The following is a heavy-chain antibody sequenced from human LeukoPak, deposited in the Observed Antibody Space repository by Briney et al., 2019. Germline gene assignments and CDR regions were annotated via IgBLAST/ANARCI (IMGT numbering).Heavy chain of an antibody. CDR2: INPSGGST. D-gene: IGHD7-27*01. CDR3: ARLLAWGSWYFDY. V-gene: IGHV1-46*01. CDR1: GYTFTSYY. J-gene: IGHJ4*02. Sequence: ASVKVSCKASGYTFTSYYMHWVRQAPGQGLEWMGIINPSGGSTSYAQKFQGRVTMTRDTSTSTVYMELSRLRSDDTAMYYCARLLAWGSWYFDYWGQGTLVTVSS.